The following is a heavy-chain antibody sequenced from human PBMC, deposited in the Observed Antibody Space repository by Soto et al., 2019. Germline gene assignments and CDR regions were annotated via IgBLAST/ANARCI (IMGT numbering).Heavy chain of an antibody. Sequence: PGGSLRLSCAASGFTFSSYSMNWVRQAPGKGLEWVSSISSSSSYIYYADSVKGRFTISRDNAKNSLYLQMNSLRAEDTAVYYCARDQEGIVVVGGGGFELWGQGTMVTVSS. V-gene: IGHV3-21*01. CDR3: ARDQEGIVVVGGGGFEL. CDR2: ISSSSSYI. J-gene: IGHJ3*01. CDR1: GFTFSSYS. D-gene: IGHD2-15*01.